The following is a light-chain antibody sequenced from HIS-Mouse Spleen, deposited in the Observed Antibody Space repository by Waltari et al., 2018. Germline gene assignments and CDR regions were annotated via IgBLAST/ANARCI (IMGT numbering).Light chain of an antibody. Sequence: SYVLTQPSSVAVAPGQTARITCGGNKSGSKSVHWYQQKPGQDPVLVVYDDSDRPSGIPGRFSGSNSGNTATLTISRVKAGDEADYYCQVWDSSSDHVVFGGGTKLTVL. V-gene: IGLV3-21*02. CDR3: QVWDSSSDHVV. CDR2: DDS. CDR1: KSGSKS. J-gene: IGLJ2*01.